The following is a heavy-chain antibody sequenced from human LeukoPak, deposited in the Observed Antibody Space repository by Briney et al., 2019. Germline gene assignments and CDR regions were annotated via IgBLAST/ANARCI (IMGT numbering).Heavy chain of an antibody. CDR1: GGSISSGSHY. CDR3: ARAGDFWSGYYVDY. D-gene: IGHD3-3*01. Sequence: PSETLSLTCTVSGGSISSGSHYWSWIRQPAGKGLEWIGRIYTSGSTNYNPSLKSRVTISVDTSKNQFSLKLSSVTAADTAVYYCARAGDFWSGYYVDYWGQGTLVTVSS. CDR2: IYTSGST. J-gene: IGHJ4*02. V-gene: IGHV4-61*02.